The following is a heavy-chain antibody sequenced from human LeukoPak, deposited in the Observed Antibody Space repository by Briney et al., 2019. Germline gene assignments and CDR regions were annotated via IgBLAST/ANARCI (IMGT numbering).Heavy chain of an antibody. D-gene: IGHD2-2*01. Sequence: GGSLRLSCAASGFTFSSYAMSWVRQAPGKGLEWVSAISGSGGSTYYADSVKGPFTISRDNSKNTLYLQMNSLRAEDTAVYYCAKDDRYCSSTSCSLGAFDIWGQGTMVTVSS. CDR1: GFTFSSYA. CDR2: ISGSGGST. V-gene: IGHV3-23*01. J-gene: IGHJ3*02. CDR3: AKDDRYCSSTSCSLGAFDI.